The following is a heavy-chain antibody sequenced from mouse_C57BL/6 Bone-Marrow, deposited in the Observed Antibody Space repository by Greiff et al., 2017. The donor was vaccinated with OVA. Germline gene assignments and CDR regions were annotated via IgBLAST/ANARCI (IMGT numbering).Heavy chain of an antibody. J-gene: IGHJ3*01. CDR2: IDPENGDT. V-gene: IGHV14-4*01. Sequence: VQLQQSGAELVRPGASVKLSCTASGFNIKDDYMHWVKQRPEQGLEWIGWIDPENGDTEYASKFQGKATITADTSSNTAYLQLSSLTSEDTAVYYCTTLYYYGAWFAYWGQGTLVTVSA. CDR3: TTLYYYGAWFAY. CDR1: GFNIKDDY. D-gene: IGHD1-1*01.